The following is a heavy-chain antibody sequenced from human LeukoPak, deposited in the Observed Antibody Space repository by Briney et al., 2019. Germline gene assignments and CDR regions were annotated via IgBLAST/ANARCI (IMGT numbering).Heavy chain of an antibody. J-gene: IGHJ5*02. D-gene: IGHD6-19*01. CDR3: ARLEQWREACWFDP. CDR1: GYSISNDYY. CDR2: IYHSGGS. Sequence: SETLSLTCVVSGYSISNDYYWGWIRQPPGKGLEWIGNIYHSGGSYYNPSLKSRVTILVDTSKNQFSLKLSSVTAADTAVYYCARLEQWREACWFDPWGQGTLVTVSS. V-gene: IGHV4-38-2*01.